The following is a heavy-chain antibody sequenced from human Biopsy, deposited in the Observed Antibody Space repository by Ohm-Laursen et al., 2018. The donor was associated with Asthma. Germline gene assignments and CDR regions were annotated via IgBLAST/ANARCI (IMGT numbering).Heavy chain of an antibody. J-gene: IGHJ6*02. CDR3: ARGLLGMDV. D-gene: IGHD2-15*01. CDR1: GYIFTSHA. Sequence: GAPVKVSCKASGYIFTSHAMNWVRQAPGQGLEWMGRINTNTGNPTYAQGFTGRFVFSLDTPVSTAYLQISSLKADDTAVYYCARGLLGMDVWGQGTTVTVSS. V-gene: IGHV7-4-1*02. CDR2: INTNTGNP.